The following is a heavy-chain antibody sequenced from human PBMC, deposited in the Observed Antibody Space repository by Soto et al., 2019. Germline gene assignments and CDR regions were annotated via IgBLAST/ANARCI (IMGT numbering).Heavy chain of an antibody. J-gene: IGHJ4*02. D-gene: IGHD3-10*01. CDR3: AKSVTMATSYLDY. Sequence: EVRLLESGGGLVQPGGSLRLSCAVSGFDFSTFAVSWVRQAPGKGLEWISAMSHSGTSTYYIDSVKGRFTITTDMSKNTLSLQMNSLRAEDTAVYYCAKSVTMATSYLDYWGQGTLVAVSS. CDR2: MSHSGTST. V-gene: IGHV3-23*01. CDR1: GFDFSTFA.